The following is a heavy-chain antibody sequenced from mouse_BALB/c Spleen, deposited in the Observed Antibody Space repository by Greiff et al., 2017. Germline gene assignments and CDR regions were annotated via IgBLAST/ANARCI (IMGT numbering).Heavy chain of an antibody. J-gene: IGHJ4*01. V-gene: IGHV7-3*02. Sequence: DVQLVESGGGLVQPGGSLRLSCATSGFTFTDYYMSWVRQPPGKALEWLGFIRNKANGYTTEYSASVKGRFTISRDNSQSILYLQMNTLRAEDSATYYCARSMVTTKNYYAMDYWGQGTSVTVSS. D-gene: IGHD2-2*01. CDR1: GFTFTDYY. CDR3: ARSMVTTKNYYAMDY. CDR2: IRNKANGYTT.